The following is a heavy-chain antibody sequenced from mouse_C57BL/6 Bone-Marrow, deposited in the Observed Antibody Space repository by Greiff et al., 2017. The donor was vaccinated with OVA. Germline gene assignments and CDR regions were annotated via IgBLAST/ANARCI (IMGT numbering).Heavy chain of an antibody. V-gene: IGHV1-31*01. CDR3: ARRGYYDYDVPFAY. J-gene: IGHJ3*01. Sequence: EVQLQQSGPELVKPGASVMISCKASGYSFTGYYMHWVKQSHGNILDWIGYIYPYNGVSSYNQKFKGKATLTVDKYSSTAYMELRSLTSEDSAVYYCARRGYYDYDVPFAYWGQGTLVTVSA. CDR2: IYPYNGVS. CDR1: GYSFTGYY. D-gene: IGHD2-4*01.